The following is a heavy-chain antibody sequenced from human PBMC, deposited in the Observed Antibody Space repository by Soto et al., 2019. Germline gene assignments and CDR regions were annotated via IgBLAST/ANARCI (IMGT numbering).Heavy chain of an antibody. J-gene: IGHJ2*01. CDR1: GGSISSGDYY. D-gene: IGHD1-7*01. CDR3: ARGFETGYNWNWDGTDSYWYFDL. CDR2: IYYSGST. V-gene: IGHV4-30-4*01. Sequence: SETLSLTCTVSGGSISSGDYYWSWIRQPPGKGLEWIGYIYYSGSTYYNPSLKSRVTISVDTSKNQFSLKLSSVTAADTAVYYCARGFETGYNWNWDGTDSYWYFDLWGRGTLVTVS.